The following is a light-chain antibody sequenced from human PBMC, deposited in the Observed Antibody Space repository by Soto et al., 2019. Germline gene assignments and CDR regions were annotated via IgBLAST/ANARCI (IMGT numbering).Light chain of an antibody. CDR3: CSYAASNTFV. J-gene: IGLJ1*01. Sequence: QSVLTQPRSVSGSPGQSVTISCTGTSXDVGGYNYVSWYQQYSGKAPKVMIYDVSKRPSGVPDRLSGSKSGNTASLTISGLQAEDEADYYCCSYAASNTFVFGTGTKVTVL. CDR2: DVS. CDR1: SXDVGGYNY. V-gene: IGLV2-11*01.